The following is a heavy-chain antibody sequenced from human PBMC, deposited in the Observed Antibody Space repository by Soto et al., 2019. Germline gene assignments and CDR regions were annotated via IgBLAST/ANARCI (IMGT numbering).Heavy chain of an antibody. D-gene: IGHD3-10*01. J-gene: IGHJ4*02. CDR2: IYWDDDE. CDR3: AHSRNLITEDAQVGDFDS. CDR1: GFSLTTDGEG. V-gene: IGHV2-5*02. Sequence: QITLKESGPTLVKPTQTLTLACIFSGFSLTTDGEGVGWVRQTPGEALEWLALIYWDDDERYSPSLKTRLTITKDTSKNQVVLRMTNMAPMDTATYYCAHSRNLITEDAQVGDFDSWGQGTLVTVSS.